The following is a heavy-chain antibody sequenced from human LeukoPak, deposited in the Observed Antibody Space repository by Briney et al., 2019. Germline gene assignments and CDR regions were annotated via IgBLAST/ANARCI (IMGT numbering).Heavy chain of an antibody. V-gene: IGHV4-34*01. D-gene: IGHD3-3*01. Sequence: SETLSLTCAVYGGSFSGYYWSWIRQPPGKGLEWIGEINHSGSTNYNPSLKRRVTIPVDTSKNQFSLKLSSVTAADTAVYYCARASSFWSGYLARYYYYMDVWGKGTTVTVSS. CDR1: GGSFSGYY. CDR2: INHSGST. J-gene: IGHJ6*03. CDR3: ARASSFWSGYLARYYYYMDV.